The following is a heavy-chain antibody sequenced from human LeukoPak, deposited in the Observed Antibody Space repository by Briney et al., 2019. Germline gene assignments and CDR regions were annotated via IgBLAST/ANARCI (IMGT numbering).Heavy chain of an antibody. J-gene: IGHJ3*02. CDR2: ISGDGSIT. V-gene: IGHV3-74*01. Sequence: QSGGSLRLSCAASGFTFGSYWMHWVRQAPGKGLVWVSRISGDGSITDYADSVKGRFTISRDNAKNTVFLQMNSLRAEDTAVYYCARGGYDFSFDYNAFDIWGQGTMVTVSS. D-gene: IGHD3-3*01. CDR3: ARGGYDFSFDYNAFDI. CDR1: GFTFGSYW.